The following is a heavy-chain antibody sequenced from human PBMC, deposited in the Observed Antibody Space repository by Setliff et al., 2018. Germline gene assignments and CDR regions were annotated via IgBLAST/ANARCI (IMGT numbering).Heavy chain of an antibody. J-gene: IGHJ6*03. CDR1: GYTFTNYA. CDR3: ARGSRFGTIVYRGDYYMDV. D-gene: IGHD3-10*01. V-gene: IGHV7-4-1*02. CDR2: INTNTGNP. Sequence: VASVKVSCKASGYTFTNYAMTWMRQAPGQGLEYMGWINTNTGNPMYAQGFTGRFVFSLDTSVSTAYLQISSLKSEDTAVYYCARGSRFGTIVYRGDYYMDVWGKGTTVTVSS.